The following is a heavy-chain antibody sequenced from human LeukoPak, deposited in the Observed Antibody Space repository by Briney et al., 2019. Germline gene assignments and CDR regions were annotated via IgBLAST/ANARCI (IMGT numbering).Heavy chain of an antibody. CDR1: GITLSNYG. D-gene: IGHD3-22*01. V-gene: IGHV3-23*01. CDR2: ISGSGGTT. CDR3: AKRGVVIRVILVGFHKEAYYFDS. J-gene: IGHJ4*02. Sequence: PGGSLRLSCAVSGITLSNYGMSWVRQVPGKGLEWVAGISGSGGTTNYADSVKGRFTISRDNPKNTLFLHMNSLRAEDTAVYFCAKRGVVIRVILVGFHKEAYYFDSWGQGALVTVSS.